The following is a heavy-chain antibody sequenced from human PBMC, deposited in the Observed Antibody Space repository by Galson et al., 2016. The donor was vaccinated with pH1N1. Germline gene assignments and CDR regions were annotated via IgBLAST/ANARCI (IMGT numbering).Heavy chain of an antibody. CDR1: GASVTSGDSY. V-gene: IGHV4-30-4*01. CDR3: ARRTRCRGDCGEGFDP. CDR2: IYYSGST. Sequence: TLSLTCTVSGASVTSGDSYWSWIRQHPGKGLEWIGHIYYSGSTYYNPSLKSRLTISGDTSKNQFSLNLSFVTAADTAVYYCARRTRCRGDCGEGFDPWGQGILVTVSS. J-gene: IGHJ5*02. D-gene: IGHD2-21*02.